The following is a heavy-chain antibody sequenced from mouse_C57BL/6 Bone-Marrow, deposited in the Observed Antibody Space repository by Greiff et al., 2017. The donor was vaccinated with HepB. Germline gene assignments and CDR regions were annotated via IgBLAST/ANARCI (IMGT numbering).Heavy chain of an antibody. V-gene: IGHV1-78*01. J-gene: IGHJ4*01. CDR2: IYPRDGST. Sequence: VQLQQSDAELVKPGASVKISCKVSGYTFTDHTIHWMKQRPEQGLEWIGYIYPRDGSTKYNEKFKGKATLTADKSSSTAYMQLTSLTSEDSAVYVCARSRRYYYGSSYYYAMDYWGQGTSVTVSS. CDR3: ARSRRYYYGSSYYYAMDY. CDR1: GYTFTDHT. D-gene: IGHD1-1*01.